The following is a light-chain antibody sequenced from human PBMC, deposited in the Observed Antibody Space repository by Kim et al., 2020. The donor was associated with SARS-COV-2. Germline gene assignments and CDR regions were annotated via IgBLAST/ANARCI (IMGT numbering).Light chain of an antibody. CDR3: CSYAGSSTSVV. CDR1: SSDVGSYNL. V-gene: IGLV2-23*02. J-gene: IGLJ2*01. CDR2: EVS. Sequence: SITISCPGPSSDVGSYNLVSWYQQHPGKAPKLMIYEVSKRPSGVSNRFSGSKSGNTASLTISGLQAEDEADYYCCSYAGSSTSVVFGGGTQLTVL.